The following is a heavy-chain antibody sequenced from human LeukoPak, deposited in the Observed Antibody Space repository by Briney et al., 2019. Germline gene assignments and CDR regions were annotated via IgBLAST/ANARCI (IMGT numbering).Heavy chain of an antibody. CDR3: ARLPYCSGGSCPPVYFDS. CDR2: IYPDDSDT. CDR1: GNCFTSYW. D-gene: IGHD2-15*01. V-gene: IGHV5-51*01. J-gene: IGHJ4*02. Sequence: GASMKFSCTGSGNCFTSYWIGLLRQTPGKGLEWMGIIYPDDSDTRYSPSFQGQLTISADTSISTAYLHWSSLKASDTAMYYCARLPYCSGGSCPPVYFDSWGQGTLVTVSS.